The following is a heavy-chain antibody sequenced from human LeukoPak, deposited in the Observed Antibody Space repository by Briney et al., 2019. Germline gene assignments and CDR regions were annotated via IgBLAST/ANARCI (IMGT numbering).Heavy chain of an antibody. CDR3: ARGGEYYYGSGSYSAPN. Sequence: PSETLSLTCAVYGGSFSGYYWSWIRQPPGKGLEWIGVINHSGSTNYNPSLKSRVTISVDTSKNQFSLKLSSVTAADTAVYYCARGGEYYYGSGSYSAPNWGQGTLVTVSS. CDR1: GGSFSGYY. V-gene: IGHV4-34*01. J-gene: IGHJ4*02. D-gene: IGHD3-10*01. CDR2: INHSGST.